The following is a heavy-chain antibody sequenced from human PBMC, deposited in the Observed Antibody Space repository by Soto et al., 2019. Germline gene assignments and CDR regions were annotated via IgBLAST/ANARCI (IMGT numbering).Heavy chain of an antibody. D-gene: IGHD2-15*01. CDR1: GGSVSSGSYY. CDR2: TYYSGST. CDR3: AREVVAATPVFYYYYGMDV. J-gene: IGHJ6*02. Sequence: PSETLSLTCTVSGGSVSSGSYYWSWIRQPPGKGLEWIGYTYYSGSTNYNPSLKSRVTISVDTSKNQFSLKLSSVTAADTAVYYCAREVVAATPVFYYYYGMDVWGQGTTVTVSS. V-gene: IGHV4-61*01.